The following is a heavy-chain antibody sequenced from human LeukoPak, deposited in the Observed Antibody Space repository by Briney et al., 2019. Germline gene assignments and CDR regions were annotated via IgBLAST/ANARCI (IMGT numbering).Heavy chain of an antibody. J-gene: IGHJ5*02. CDR3: ARSQREPGWFDP. D-gene: IGHD1-26*01. V-gene: IGHV1-3*01. Sequence: FQGRVTITRDTSANTAYMELSGLRSEDTAVYYCARSQREPGWFDPWGQGTLVTVSS.